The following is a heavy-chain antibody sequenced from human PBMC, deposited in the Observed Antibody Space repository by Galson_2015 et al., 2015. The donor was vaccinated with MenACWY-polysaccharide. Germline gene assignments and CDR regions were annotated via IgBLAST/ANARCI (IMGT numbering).Heavy chain of an antibody. CDR1: GSTFSSFD. V-gene: IGHV3-13*01. CDR3: AREFTGDGSSWYYWYFDL. CDR2: IGTGGDK. D-gene: IGHD6-13*01. Sequence: SLRLSCAASGSTFSSFDMNWARHVIGKGLEWVAAIGTGGDKYYSGSVKGRFTISRENAKNSLYLQMNSLRAGDTAVYYCAREFTGDGSSWYYWYFDLWGRGTLVTVSS. J-gene: IGHJ2*01.